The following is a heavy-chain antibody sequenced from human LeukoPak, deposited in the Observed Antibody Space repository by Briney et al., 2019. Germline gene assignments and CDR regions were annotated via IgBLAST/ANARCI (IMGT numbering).Heavy chain of an antibody. J-gene: IGHJ6*02. D-gene: IGHD2-2*01. Sequence: SGGSLRLSCAASGFSFSDHYMDWVRQAPGMGLEWVGRTRNKANGYTTEYAASVKGRFMVSRDDSKNLLYLHMNSLKTEDTAVYYCARGASSTSPQYFYGLDVWGQGTTVTVSS. V-gene: IGHV3-72*01. CDR3: ARGASSTSPQYFYGLDV. CDR2: TRNKANGYTT. CDR1: GFSFSDHY.